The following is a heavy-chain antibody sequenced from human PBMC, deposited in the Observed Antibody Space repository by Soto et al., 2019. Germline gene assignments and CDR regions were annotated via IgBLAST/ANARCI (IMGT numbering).Heavy chain of an antibody. Sequence: GGSLRLSCVGSGFTFSTYSMNWVRQAPGRGLEWISYIDSSGSTIYYADSVKGRFTISRDNAKNSLYLQMNSLRAEDTAVYYCAREGVQLERHGGYYYMDVWGKGTTVTV. J-gene: IGHJ6*03. CDR1: GFTFSTYS. CDR3: AREGVQLERHGGYYYMDV. D-gene: IGHD1-1*01. V-gene: IGHV3-48*04. CDR2: IDSSGSTI.